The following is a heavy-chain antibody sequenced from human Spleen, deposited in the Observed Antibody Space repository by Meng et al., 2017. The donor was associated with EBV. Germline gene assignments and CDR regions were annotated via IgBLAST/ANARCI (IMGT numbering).Heavy chain of an antibody. CDR1: GYTFSTSA. Sequence: EVQLLGPGGGFVPPGASLRLWCEASGYTFSTSAVHWVRQASGKGLEWVGRITTKASNYATAYVASVEGRFTVSRDDSTNTAYLRMNSLKTEDTAVYYCTNLDYWGQGILVTVSS. V-gene: IGHV3-73*02. CDR3: TNLDY. CDR2: ITTKASNYAT. J-gene: IGHJ4*02.